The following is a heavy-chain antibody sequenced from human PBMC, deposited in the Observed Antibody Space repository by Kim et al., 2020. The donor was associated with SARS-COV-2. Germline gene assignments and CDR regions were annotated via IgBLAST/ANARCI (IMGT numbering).Heavy chain of an antibody. J-gene: IGHJ3*02. CDR3: ARDFGAGRWELLFAFDI. CDR2: IWYDGSNK. Sequence: GGSLRLSCAASGFTFSSYGMHWVRQAPGKGLEWVAVIWYDGSNKYYADSVKGRFTISRDNSKNTLYLQMNSLRAEDKAVYYCARDFGAGRWELLFAFDIWGQGTMVTVSS. V-gene: IGHV3-33*01. D-gene: IGHD1-26*01. CDR1: GFTFSSYG.